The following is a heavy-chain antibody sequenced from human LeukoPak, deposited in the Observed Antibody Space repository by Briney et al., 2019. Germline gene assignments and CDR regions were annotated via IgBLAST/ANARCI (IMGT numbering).Heavy chain of an antibody. CDR2: ISSSGVST. CDR1: GFTFNNFA. CDR3: AKGSPIYYFDY. Sequence: GGSLRLSCAASGFTFNNFAMSWVRQAPGKGLEWVSAISSSGVSTYYADSVKGRFTISRDNSQSTLYLQMNSLRAEDMAVYYCAKGSPIYYFDYWGQGTLVTVSS. J-gene: IGHJ4*02. V-gene: IGHV3-23*01. D-gene: IGHD2-21*01.